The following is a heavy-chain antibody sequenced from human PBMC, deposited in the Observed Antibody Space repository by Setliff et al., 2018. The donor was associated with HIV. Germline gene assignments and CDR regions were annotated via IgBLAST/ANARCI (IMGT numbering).Heavy chain of an antibody. J-gene: IGHJ3*02. CDR1: GDSISRRIYY. CDR2: FYYSGSS. V-gene: IGHV4-39*07. D-gene: IGHD3-16*02. Sequence: ASETLSLTCTVSGDSISRRIYYWGWIRQPPGKGLEWIGNFYYSGSSHYNPSLKSRVTISVDTSKNQFSLNLSSVTAADTAVYYCATADFPPPSYIWESYRSGAFDIWGQGTMVTVSS. CDR3: ATADFPPPSYIWESYRSGAFDI.